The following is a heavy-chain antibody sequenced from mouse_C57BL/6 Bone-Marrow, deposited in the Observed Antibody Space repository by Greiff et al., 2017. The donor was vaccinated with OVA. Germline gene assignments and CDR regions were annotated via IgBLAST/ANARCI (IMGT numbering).Heavy chain of an antibody. CDR3: ARMRLGHYAMDY. J-gene: IGHJ4*01. D-gene: IGHD4-1*01. CDR2: INPSSGYT. CDR1: GYTFTSYW. Sequence: QVHVKQSGAELAKPGASVKLSCKASGYTFTSYWMHWVKQRPGQGLEWIGYINPSSGYTKYNQKFKDKATLTADKSSSTAYMQLSSLTYEDSAVYYCARMRLGHYAMDYWGQGTSVTVSS. V-gene: IGHV1-7*01.